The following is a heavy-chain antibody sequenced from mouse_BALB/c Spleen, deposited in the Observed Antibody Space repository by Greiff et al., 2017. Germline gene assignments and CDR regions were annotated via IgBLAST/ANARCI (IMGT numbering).Heavy chain of an antibody. CDR1: GFNIKDTY. J-gene: IGHJ4*01. CDR3: VTTVVPYYAMDY. Sequence: EVQLVESGAELVKPGASVKLSCTASGFNIKDTYMHWVKQRPEQGLEWIGRIDPANGNTKYDPKFQGKATITADTSSNTAYLQLSSLTSEDTAVYYCVTTVVPYYAMDYWGQGTSVTVSS. D-gene: IGHD1-1*01. CDR2: IDPANGNT. V-gene: IGHV14-3*02.